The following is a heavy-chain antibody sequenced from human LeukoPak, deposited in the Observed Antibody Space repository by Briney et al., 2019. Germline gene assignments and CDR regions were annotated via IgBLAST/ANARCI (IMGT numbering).Heavy chain of an antibody. D-gene: IGHD3-9*01. Sequence: GGSLRLSCAASGFTFSDYYMSWIRQAPGKGLEWVSYISSSGGTIYYADSVKGRFTISRDNAKNSLYLQMNSLRAEDTAVYYCARDRALTHTDYWGQGTLVTVSS. CDR1: GFTFSDYY. J-gene: IGHJ4*02. CDR2: ISSSGGTI. V-gene: IGHV3-11*04. CDR3: ARDRALTHTDY.